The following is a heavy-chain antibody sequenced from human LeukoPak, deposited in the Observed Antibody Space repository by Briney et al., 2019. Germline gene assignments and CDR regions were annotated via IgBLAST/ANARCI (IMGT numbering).Heavy chain of an antibody. D-gene: IGHD3-16*02. V-gene: IGHV3-23*01. CDR2: ISGSGGST. CDR3: AKDYDYVWGSYRPAFDY. CDR1: GFTFSSYG. Sequence: GGSLRLSCAASGFTFSSYGMSWVRQAPGKGLEWVSAISGSGGSTYYADSVKGRFTISGDNSKNTLYLQMNSLRAEDTAVYYCAKDYDYVWGSYRPAFDYWGQGTLVPVSS. J-gene: IGHJ4*02.